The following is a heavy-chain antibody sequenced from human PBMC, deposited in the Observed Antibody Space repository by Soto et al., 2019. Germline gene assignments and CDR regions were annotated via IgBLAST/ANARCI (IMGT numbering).Heavy chain of an antibody. D-gene: IGHD3-22*01. CDR2: INPNSGGT. Sequence: ASAKGSFNASGYTFTGDYMHWVRQAPGQVLDCMGWINPNSGGTNYAQKFQGRVTMTRDTSISTAYMELSRLRSDDTAVYYCARDKTSYDIPLEPWGHGTLVSVSS. CDR3: ARDKTSYDIPLEP. CDR1: GYTFTGDY. J-gene: IGHJ5*02. V-gene: IGHV1-2*02.